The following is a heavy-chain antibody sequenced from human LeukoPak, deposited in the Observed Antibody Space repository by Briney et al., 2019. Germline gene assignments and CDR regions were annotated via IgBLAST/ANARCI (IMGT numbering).Heavy chain of an antibody. CDR3: ASIAAPLGFDY. V-gene: IGHV3-9*01. J-gene: IGHJ4*02. CDR1: GFNFDEYA. CDR2: ISWNSGSI. D-gene: IGHD6-6*01. Sequence: GRSLRLSCAASGFNFDEYAMHWVRQAPGKGLEGVSGISWNSGSIGYADSVKGRFTISRDNSKNSLYLQMNSLRAEDTALYYCASIAAPLGFDYWGQGTLVTVSS.